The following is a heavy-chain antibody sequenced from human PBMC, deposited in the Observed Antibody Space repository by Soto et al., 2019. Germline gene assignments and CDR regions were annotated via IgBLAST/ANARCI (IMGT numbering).Heavy chain of an antibody. V-gene: IGHV6-1*01. CDR1: GDSVYSNSAA. Sequence: SQTLSLTCAISGDSVYSNSAAWNWIRQSPSRGLEWLGRTYYRSKWYNDYAVSVKSRITINPDTSKNQFSLQLNSVTPEDTAVYYCARGPGLGYCSSTSCFAYYYYYMDVWGKGTTVTVSS. CDR3: ARGPGLGYCSSTSCFAYYYYYMDV. J-gene: IGHJ6*03. D-gene: IGHD2-2*01. CDR2: TYYRSKWYN.